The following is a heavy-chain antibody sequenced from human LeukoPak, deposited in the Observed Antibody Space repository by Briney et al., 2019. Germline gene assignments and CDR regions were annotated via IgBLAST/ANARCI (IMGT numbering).Heavy chain of an antibody. CDR1: GYSISSGYY. V-gene: IGHV4-38-2*02. J-gene: IGHJ6*02. CDR2: IYHSGST. CDR3: ARASSGSGSYWSYYYGMDV. Sequence: SETLSLTCTVSGYSISSGYYWGWIRQPPGKGLEWIGSIYHSGSTYYNPSLKSRVTISVDTSKNQFSLKLSSVTAADTAVYYCARASSGSGSYWSYYYGMDVWGQGTTVTVSS. D-gene: IGHD6-19*01.